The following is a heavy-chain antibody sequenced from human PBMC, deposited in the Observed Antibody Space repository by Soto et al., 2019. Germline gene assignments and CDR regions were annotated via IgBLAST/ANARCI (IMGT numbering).Heavy chain of an antibody. D-gene: IGHD3-3*01. CDR3: ANLGQYYDFWSVTDLDFDY. CDR1: GFTFSSYA. J-gene: IGHJ4*02. CDR2: ISGSGGST. V-gene: IGHV3-23*01. Sequence: EVQLLESGGGLVQPGGSLRLSGAASGFTFSSYAMSWVRQAPGKGLEWVSAISGSGGSTYYADSVKGRFTISRDNSKNTLYLQMNSLRAEDTAVYYCANLGQYYDFWSVTDLDFDYWGQGTLVTVSS.